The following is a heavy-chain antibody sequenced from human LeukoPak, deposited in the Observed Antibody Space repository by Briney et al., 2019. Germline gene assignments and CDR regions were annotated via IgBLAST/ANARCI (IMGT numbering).Heavy chain of an antibody. V-gene: IGHV4-31*03. Sequence: SETLSLTCTVSGGSISSGGYYWSWIRQHPGKGLEWIGYIYYSGSTYYNPSLKSRVTISVDTSKNQFSLKLSSVTAADTAVYYCARVYFSTVRGKGLYYFDYWGQGTLVTVSS. CDR3: ARVYFSTVRGKGLYYFDY. D-gene: IGHD3-10*01. J-gene: IGHJ4*02. CDR2: IYYSGST. CDR1: GGSISSGGYY.